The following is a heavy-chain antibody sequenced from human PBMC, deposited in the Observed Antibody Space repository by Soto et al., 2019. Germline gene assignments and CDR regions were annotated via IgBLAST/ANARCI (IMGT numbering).Heavy chain of an antibody. D-gene: IGHD5-18*01. CDR2: IYYSGST. Sequence: SETLSLTCTVSGGSISSGGYYWSWIRQHPGKGLEWIGYIYYSGSTYYNPSLKSRVTISVDTSKNQFSLKLSSVTAADTAVYYCARTKRGYRNGSHFDYWGQGTLVTVSS. J-gene: IGHJ4*02. CDR3: ARTKRGYRNGSHFDY. V-gene: IGHV4-31*03. CDR1: GGSISSGGYY.